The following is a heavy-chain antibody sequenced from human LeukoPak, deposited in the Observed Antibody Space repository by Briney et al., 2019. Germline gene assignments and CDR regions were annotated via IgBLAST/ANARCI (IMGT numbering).Heavy chain of an antibody. CDR2: INPNSGGT. CDR3: ARVRDDNYYYGMDV. J-gene: IGHJ6*02. CDR1: GYTFTGYY. D-gene: IGHD3-10*01. V-gene: IGHV1-2*02. Sequence: ASVKVSCKASGYTFTGYYMHWVRQAPGHGLEWMGWINPNSGGTNYAQKFQGRVTMTRDTSISTAYMELSRLRSDDTAVYYCARVRDDNYYYGMDVWGQGTTVTVSS.